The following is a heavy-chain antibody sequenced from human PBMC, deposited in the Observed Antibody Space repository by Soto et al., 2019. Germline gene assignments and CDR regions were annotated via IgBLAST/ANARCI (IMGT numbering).Heavy chain of an antibody. Sequence: GGSLRLSCAASGFTFSSYAMSWVRQAPGKGLEWVSAISGRGGSTYYADSVKGRFTISRDNSKKTLYLQMNSLRAEDTAVYYCAKDWAVGVTEYFHHWGQGTLVTVSS. CDR3: AKDWAVGVTEYFHH. CDR1: GFTFSSYA. D-gene: IGHD1-26*01. J-gene: IGHJ1*01. V-gene: IGHV3-23*01. CDR2: ISGRGGST.